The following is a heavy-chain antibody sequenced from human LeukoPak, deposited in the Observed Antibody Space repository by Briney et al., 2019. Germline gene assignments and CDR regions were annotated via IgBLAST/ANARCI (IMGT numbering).Heavy chain of an antibody. Sequence: GGSLRLSCAASGFALTNYVMNWVRQAPGKGLEWVSGISGSGGSTYYAASVRGRLTISRDRSKNTVFLQMSSLRAEDTAAYYCAKGPNSDFWSGYSHYMDVWGKGTTAIVSS. V-gene: IGHV3-23*01. CDR1: GFALTNYV. CDR2: ISGSGGST. CDR3: AKGPNSDFWSGYSHYMDV. D-gene: IGHD3-3*01. J-gene: IGHJ6*03.